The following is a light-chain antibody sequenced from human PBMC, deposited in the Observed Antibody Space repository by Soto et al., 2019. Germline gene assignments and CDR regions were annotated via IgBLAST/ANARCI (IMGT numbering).Light chain of an antibody. CDR1: SSDVGSHNF. Sequence: QSALTQPASVSGSPGQSITISCTGTSSDVGSHNFVSWYQQHPGKAPELMIYEVSKRPSGVSSRFSGSKSGNTASLTISGLQAEDEADYYCYSYVGSISFGGGTKRTVL. J-gene: IGLJ2*01. CDR2: EVS. CDR3: YSYVGSIS. V-gene: IGLV2-23*02.